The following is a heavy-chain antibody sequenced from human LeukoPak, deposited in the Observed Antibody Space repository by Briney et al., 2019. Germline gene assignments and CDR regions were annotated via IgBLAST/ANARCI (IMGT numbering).Heavy chain of an antibody. J-gene: IGHJ4*01. Sequence: SVKVSCKASGGTFSSYAISWVRHAPGQGLEWMGGIIPIFGTANYAQKFQGRVTITADESTSTAYMELSSLRSEDTAVYYCARGYSSGGSCSDWGHGTLVTVSS. CDR1: GGTFSSYA. D-gene: IGHD2-15*01. V-gene: IGHV1-69*13. CDR2: IIPIFGTA. CDR3: ARGYSSGGSCSD.